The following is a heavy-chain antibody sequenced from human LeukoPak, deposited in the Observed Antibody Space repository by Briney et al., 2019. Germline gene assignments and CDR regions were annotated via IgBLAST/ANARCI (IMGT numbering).Heavy chain of an antibody. J-gene: IGHJ4*02. Sequence: GGSLRLSCAASGFTFSSYSMNWVRQAPGKGLEWVSYISSSSSTIYYADSVKGRFTISRDNAKNSLYLQMNSLRDGDTAVYYCARDQGRLPPDILEPFDYWGQGTLVTVSS. V-gene: IGHV3-48*02. CDR2: ISSSSSTI. CDR3: ARDQGRLPPDILEPFDY. CDR1: GFTFSSYS. D-gene: IGHD1-1*01.